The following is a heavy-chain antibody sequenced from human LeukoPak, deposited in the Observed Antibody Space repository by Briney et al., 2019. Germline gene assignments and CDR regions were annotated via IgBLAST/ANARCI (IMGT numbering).Heavy chain of an antibody. CDR2: ISYDGSNK. J-gene: IGHJ6*04. CDR3: ARVLSGYPRRDYHYGMDV. V-gene: IGHV3-30*04. CDR1: GFTFSSYA. Sequence: GGSLRLSCAASGFTFSSYAMHWVRQAPGKGLEWVAVISYDGSNKYYADSVKGRFTISRDNSKNTLYLQMNSLRAEDTAVYYCARVLSGYPRRDYHYGMDVWGKGTTVTVSS. D-gene: IGHD3-9*01.